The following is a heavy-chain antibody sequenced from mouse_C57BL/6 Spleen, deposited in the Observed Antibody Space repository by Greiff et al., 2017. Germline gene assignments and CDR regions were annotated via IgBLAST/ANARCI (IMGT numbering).Heavy chain of an antibody. Sequence: QVQLKESGPGILQPSQTLSLTCSFSGFSLSTFGMGVGWIRQPSGQGLEWLAHIWWDDDKYYNPALKSRLTISKDTSKNQVFLKIANVDTADAATYYCGRIGGGNYDWYFDVWGTGTTVTVSS. V-gene: IGHV8-8*01. J-gene: IGHJ1*03. CDR1: GFSLSTFGMG. D-gene: IGHD2-1*01. CDR3: GRIGGGNYDWYFDV. CDR2: IWWDDDK.